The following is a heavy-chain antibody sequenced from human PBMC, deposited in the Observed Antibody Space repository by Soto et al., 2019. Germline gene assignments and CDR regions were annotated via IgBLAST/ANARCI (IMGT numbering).Heavy chain of an antibody. V-gene: IGHV1-18*01. J-gene: IGHJ4*02. CDR3: VAGGTRWLQSPFDY. Sequence: ASVKVSCKTSGYSFTTYGISWVRQAPGQGLEWMGWISGYNGNTNYAQNLQGRVTMTTDTSTSTAYMELRSLRSDDTAVYYCVAGGTRWLQSPFDYWGQGTLVTVSS. CDR1: GYSFTTYG. D-gene: IGHD1-1*01. CDR2: ISGYNGNT.